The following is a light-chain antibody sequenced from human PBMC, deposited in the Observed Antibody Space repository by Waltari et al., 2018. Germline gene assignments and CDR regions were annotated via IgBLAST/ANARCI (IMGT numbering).Light chain of an antibody. CDR3: SSYTTRGTWV. V-gene: IGLV2-14*03. Sequence: QSALTQPASVSGSPGQSITFSCTGAFSDVGAFDYVSGYQQLPGRAPKPLVYDVSHRPLGVSDRLSCSKSGNTASLTISRLQTEDEADYYCSSYTTRGTWVFGGGTKLTVL. J-gene: IGLJ3*02. CDR1: FSDVGAFDY. CDR2: DVS.